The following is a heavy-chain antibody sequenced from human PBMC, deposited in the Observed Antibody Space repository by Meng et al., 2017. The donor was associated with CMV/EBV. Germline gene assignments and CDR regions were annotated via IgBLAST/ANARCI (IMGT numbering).Heavy chain of an antibody. J-gene: IGHJ4*02. CDR2: IYYSGST. V-gene: IGHV4-30-4*08. Sequence: EPGPGLCKPSPTPSLTCTVAGGPISSGDYYWSWIRQPPGKGLEWIGYIYYSGSTYYNPSLKSRVTISVDTSKNQFSLKLSSVTAADTAVYYCARVTSRVAGAFDYWGQGTLVTVSS. D-gene: IGHD1-14*01. CDR1: GGPISSGDYY. CDR3: ARVTSRVAGAFDY.